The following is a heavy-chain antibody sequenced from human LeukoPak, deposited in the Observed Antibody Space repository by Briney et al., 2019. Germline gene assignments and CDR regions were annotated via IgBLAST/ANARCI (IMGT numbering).Heavy chain of an antibody. CDR3: TTDTWYSAGH. CDR1: GFIFSGSW. V-gene: IGHV3-7*03. CDR2: IKRDGSEK. Sequence: GGSLRLSCTASGFIFSGSWMAWIRQAPGKGLEWVAIIKRDGSEKYYVDSMKGRFTISRDNAKNSLFLQMNSLRAEDTAIYYCTTDTWYSAGHWGQGTLVTVSS. D-gene: IGHD2-15*01. J-gene: IGHJ4*02.